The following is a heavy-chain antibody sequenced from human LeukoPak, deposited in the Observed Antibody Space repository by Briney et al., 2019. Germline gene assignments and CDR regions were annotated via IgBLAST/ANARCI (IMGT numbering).Heavy chain of an antibody. CDR1: GYTFTGFY. J-gene: IGHJ4*02. CDR2: INPNSGGT. CDR3: ARDRGPEWWGSFDY. Sequence: WASVKVSCKASGYTFTGFYLHWVRQAPGQGLEWMGWINPNSGGTNYAQKFQGRVTMTRDTSISTAYMELSSLRSDDTAVYYCARDRGPEWWGSFDYWGQGSLVTVSS. V-gene: IGHV1-2*02. D-gene: IGHD3-16*01.